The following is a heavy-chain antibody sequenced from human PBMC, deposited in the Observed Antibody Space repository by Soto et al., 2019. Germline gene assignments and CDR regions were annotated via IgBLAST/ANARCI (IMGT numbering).Heavy chain of an antibody. Sequence: ETLSLTCSVSGGSVTLTSYYWGWIRQPPGKGLEWIGNVYYSGSTNYNPSLKSRVTISVDTSKNQFSLSLKSVTAADTAVYFCARSVAVPGAHIDYWGQGTQVTVSS. CDR2: VYYSGST. D-gene: IGHD6-19*01. J-gene: IGHJ4*02. CDR1: GGSVTLTSYY. CDR3: ARSVAVPGAHIDY. V-gene: IGHV4-39*01.